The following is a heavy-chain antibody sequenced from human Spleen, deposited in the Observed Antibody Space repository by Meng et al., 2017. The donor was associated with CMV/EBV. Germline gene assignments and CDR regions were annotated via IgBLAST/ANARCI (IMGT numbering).Heavy chain of an antibody. CDR3: ARHRLTRLGDCISGSCNEEYFQH. V-gene: IGHV4-39*01. CDR1: S. Sequence: SWGWIRQSPGRGLEWIGSIHYSGTAYYNPSLKSRVSISSDTSRNQFSLKVDSVTAADTAVYYCARHRLTRLGDCISGSCNEEYFQHWGQGTLVTVSS. J-gene: IGHJ1*01. D-gene: IGHD2-15*01. CDR2: IHYSGTA.